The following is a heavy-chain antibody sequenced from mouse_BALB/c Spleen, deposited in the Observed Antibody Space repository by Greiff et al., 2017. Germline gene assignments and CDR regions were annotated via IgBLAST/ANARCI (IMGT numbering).Heavy chain of an antibody. D-gene: IGHD2-14*01. CDR2: ISYSGST. V-gene: IGHV3-8*02. J-gene: IGHJ2*01. CDR1: GDSITSGY. Sequence: VQLQQSGPSLVKPSQTLSLTCSVTGDSITSGYWNWIRKFPGNKLEYMGYISYSGSTYYNPSLKSRISITRDTSKNQYYLQLNSVTTEDTATYYCARWGYGGSYFDYWGQGTTLTVSS. CDR3: ARWGYGGSYFDY.